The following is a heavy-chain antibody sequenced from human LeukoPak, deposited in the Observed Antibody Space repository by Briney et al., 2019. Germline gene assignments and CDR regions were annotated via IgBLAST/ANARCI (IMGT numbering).Heavy chain of an antibody. D-gene: IGHD2-8*02. V-gene: IGHV3-30*18. CDR3: AKMLNTGHAHAALDY. Sequence: QPGGSLRLSCAASGFTFSTYGMHWVRQSPGKGLEWVAVISYDGSYKEYADSVKGRFTISRDNSKNTLYLQMNSLRAEDTAVYYCAKMLNTGHAHAALDYWGQGTLVTVSS. J-gene: IGHJ4*02. CDR1: GFTFSTYG. CDR2: ISYDGSYK.